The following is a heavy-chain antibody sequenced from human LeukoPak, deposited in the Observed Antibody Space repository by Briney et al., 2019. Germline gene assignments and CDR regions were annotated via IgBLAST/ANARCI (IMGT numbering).Heavy chain of an antibody. D-gene: IGHD7-27*01. J-gene: IGHJ4*02. V-gene: IGHV1-69-2*01. CDR2: VDPEDGET. Sequence: ASVKVSCKVSGYTFTDYYMHWVQQAPGKGLEWMGLVDPEDGETIYAEKFQGRVTITADTSTDTAYMELSSLRSEDTAVYYCATVGRWGSRVDYWGQGTLVTVFS. CDR1: GYTFTDYY. CDR3: ATVGRWGSRVDY.